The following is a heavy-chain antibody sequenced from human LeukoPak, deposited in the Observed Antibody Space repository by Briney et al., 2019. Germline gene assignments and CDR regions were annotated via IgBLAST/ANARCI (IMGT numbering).Heavy chain of an antibody. CDR2: IKQDGSEK. Sequence: PGGSLRLSCAASGFTFSSYWMSWVRQAPGKGLEWVANIKQDGSEKYYVDSVKGRFTISRDNAKNSLYLQMNSLRAEDTAVYYCASVYYGYYFDYWGQGTLVTDSS. CDR1: GFTFSSYW. CDR3: ASVYYGYYFDY. J-gene: IGHJ4*02. V-gene: IGHV3-7*01. D-gene: IGHD3-10*01.